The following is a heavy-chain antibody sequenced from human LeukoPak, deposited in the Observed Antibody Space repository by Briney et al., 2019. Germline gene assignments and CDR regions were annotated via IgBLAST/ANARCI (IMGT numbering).Heavy chain of an antibody. D-gene: IGHD4-17*01. J-gene: IGHJ5*02. CDR2: IYTSGTT. V-gene: IGHV4-4*07. CDR1: GGSISSYY. Sequence: SETLSLTCTVSGGSISSYYWNWIRQPAGKGLEWIGRIYTSGTTEHNPSLKSRVTMSQDTSKNQFSLKLSSVTAADTAVYYCALDNYGVGWFDPWGQGTLVTVSS. CDR3: ALDNYGVGWFDP.